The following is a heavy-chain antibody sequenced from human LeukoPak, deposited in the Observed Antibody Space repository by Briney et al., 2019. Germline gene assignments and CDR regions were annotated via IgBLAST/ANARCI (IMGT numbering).Heavy chain of an antibody. CDR3: ARVGLERRLGRHNYYYYGMDV. J-gene: IGHJ6*02. V-gene: IGHV1-69*01. Sequence: SVKVSCKASGGTFSSYAISWVRQAPRQGLEWMGGIIPIFGTANYAQKFQGRVTITADESTSTAYIELSSLRSEDTAVYYCARVGLERRLGRHNYYYYGMDVWGQGTTVTVSS. CDR2: IIPIFGTA. D-gene: IGHD1-1*01. CDR1: GGTFSSYA.